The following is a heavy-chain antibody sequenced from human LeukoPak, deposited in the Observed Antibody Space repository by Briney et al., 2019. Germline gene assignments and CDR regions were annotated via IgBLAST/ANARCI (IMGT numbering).Heavy chain of an antibody. CDR2: MNPNSGNT. CDR3: ARGLLSRGVIIRYYYYYMDV. J-gene: IGHJ6*03. V-gene: IGHV1-8*03. CDR1: GYTFTGYY. Sequence: GASVKVSCKASGYTFTGYYMHWVRQAPGQGLEWMGWMNPNSGNTGYAQKFQGRVTITRNTSISTAYMELSSLRSEDTAVYYCARGLLSRGVIIRYYYYYMDVWGKGTTVTVSS. D-gene: IGHD3-10*01.